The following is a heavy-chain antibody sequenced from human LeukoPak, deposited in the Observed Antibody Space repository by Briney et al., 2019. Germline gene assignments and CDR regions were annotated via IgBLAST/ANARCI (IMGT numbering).Heavy chain of an antibody. D-gene: IGHD2-2*01. J-gene: IGHJ4*02. V-gene: IGHV1-2*02. CDR2: INPNSGGT. Sequence: GASVKVSCKASGYTFTGYYMHWVRQAPGQGLEWMGWINPNSGGTNYAQKFQGRVTMTRDTPISTAYMELSRLRSDDTAVYYCARDLGYCSSTSCYGSDYWGQGTLVTVSS. CDR1: GYTFTGYY. CDR3: ARDLGYCSSTSCYGSDY.